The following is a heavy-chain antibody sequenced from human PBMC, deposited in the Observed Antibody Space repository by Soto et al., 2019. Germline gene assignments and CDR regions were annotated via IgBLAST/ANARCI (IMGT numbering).Heavy chain of an antibody. J-gene: IGHJ3*02. CDR1: GFTFSSYW. V-gene: IGHV3-74*01. D-gene: IGHD3-10*01. CDR3: ARDQGTYYYGSGSYVGAFDI. CDR2: INSDGSST. Sequence: EVQLVESGGGLVQPGGSLRLSCAASGFTFSSYWMHWVRQAPGKGLVWVSRINSDGSSTSYADSVKGRFPISRDNAKNTLYLQMNSLRAEDTAVYYCARDQGTYYYGSGSYVGAFDIWGQGTMVTVSS.